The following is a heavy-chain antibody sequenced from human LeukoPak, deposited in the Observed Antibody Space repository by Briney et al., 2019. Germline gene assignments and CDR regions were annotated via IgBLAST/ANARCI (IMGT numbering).Heavy chain of an antibody. J-gene: IGHJ6*02. CDR3: ARVGYCSSTSCYHSSVPSYYYYGMDV. CDR2: INPSGGST. CDR1: GYTFTGYY. Sequence: AXVKVSCKASGYTFTGYYMHWVRQAPGQGLEWMGIINPSGGSTSYAQKFQGRVTMTRDTSTSTVYMELSSLRSEDTAVYYCARVGYCSSTSCYHSSVPSYYYYGMDVWGQGTTVTVSS. V-gene: IGHV1-46*01. D-gene: IGHD2-2*01.